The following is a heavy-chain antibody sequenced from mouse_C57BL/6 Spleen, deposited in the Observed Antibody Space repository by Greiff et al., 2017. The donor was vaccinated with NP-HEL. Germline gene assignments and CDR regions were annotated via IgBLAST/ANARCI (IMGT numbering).Heavy chain of an antibody. CDR2: ISYDGSN. Sequence: EVQLVESGPGLVKPSQSLSLTCSVTGYSITSGYYWNWIRQFPGNKLEWMGYISYDGSNNYNPSLKNRISITRDISKNQFFLKLNSVTTEDTATYYCARGGYDGRYYAMDYWGQGTSVTVSS. D-gene: IGHD2-2*01. CDR1: GYSITSGYY. J-gene: IGHJ4*01. CDR3: ARGGYDGRYYAMDY. V-gene: IGHV3-6*01.